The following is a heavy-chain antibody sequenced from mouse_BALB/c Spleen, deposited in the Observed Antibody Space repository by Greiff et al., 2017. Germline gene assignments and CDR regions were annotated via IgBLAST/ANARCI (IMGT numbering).Heavy chain of an antibody. Sequence: EVQGVESGGGLVQPGGSLKLSCAASGFTFSSYTMSWVRQTPEKRLEWVAYISNGGGSTYYPDTVKGRFTISRDNAKNTLYLQMSSLKSEDTAMYYCARQAYRELEYADVWGAGTTVTVSS. V-gene: IGHV5-12-2*01. CDR3: ARQAYRELEYADV. J-gene: IGHJ1*01. CDR2: ISNGGGST. CDR1: GFTFSSYT. D-gene: IGHD6-1*02.